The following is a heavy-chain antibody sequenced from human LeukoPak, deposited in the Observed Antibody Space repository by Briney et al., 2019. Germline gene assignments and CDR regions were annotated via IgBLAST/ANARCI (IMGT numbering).Heavy chain of an antibody. CDR3: ACGYKYGRSGANAFDI. CDR2: INPNNGDT. Sequence: GASVKVSCKASGYTFRGHYIHWLRQAPGQGLEWMGWINPNNGDTKYAQKFQGRVSMTRDTSITTAYMEMSRVTSDDTALYYCACGYKYGRSGANAFDIWGQGTMVTVSS. V-gene: IGHV1-2*02. CDR1: GYTFRGHY. J-gene: IGHJ3*02. D-gene: IGHD3-22*01.